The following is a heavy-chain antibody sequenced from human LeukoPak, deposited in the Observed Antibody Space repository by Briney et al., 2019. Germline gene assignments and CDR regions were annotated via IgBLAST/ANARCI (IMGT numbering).Heavy chain of an antibody. Sequence: PGGSLRLSCAASGFTFSSYSMNWVRXXXXXXXXXVSYISSSSSTIYYADSVKGRFTISRDNAKNSLYLQMNSLRAEDTAVYYCASSIAAAGRDWGQGTLVTVSS. CDR2: ISSSSSTI. D-gene: IGHD6-13*01. J-gene: IGHJ4*02. CDR3: ASSIAAAGRD. V-gene: IGHV3-48*01. CDR1: GFTFSSYS.